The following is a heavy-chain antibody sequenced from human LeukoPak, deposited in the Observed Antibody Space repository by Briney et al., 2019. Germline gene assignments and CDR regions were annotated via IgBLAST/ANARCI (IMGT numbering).Heavy chain of an antibody. CDR2: ITAKVGIA. CDR1: GGTFSSYA. CDR3: ASSIGYCSSTSCHRGDY. J-gene: IGHJ4*02. V-gene: IGHV1-69*04. Sequence: SVKVSCKASGGTFSSYAISWVRQAPGQGLEWMGRITAKVGIANYAQKLQGRVTITADKSTSTAYMELSSLRSEDTAVYYCASSIGYCSSTSCHRGDYWGQGTLVTVSS. D-gene: IGHD2-2*01.